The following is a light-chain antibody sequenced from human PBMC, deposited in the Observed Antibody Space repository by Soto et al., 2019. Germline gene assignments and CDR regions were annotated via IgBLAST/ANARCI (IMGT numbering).Light chain of an antibody. Sequence: EILMTQSPATLSVSPGERVILSCRASQSVGSTLAWYQQKPGQAPRLLIRGASTRATVVPARFSGSGSGTEFPLTSSSLQSEDFAVYYCQQYSTSLTFGGGTTLEIK. V-gene: IGKV3-15*01. CDR3: QQYSTSLT. CDR2: GAS. CDR1: QSVGST. J-gene: IGKJ4*02.